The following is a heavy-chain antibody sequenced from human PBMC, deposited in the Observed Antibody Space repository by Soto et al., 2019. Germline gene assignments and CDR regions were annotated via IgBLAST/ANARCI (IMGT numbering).Heavy chain of an antibody. CDR2: ITSKSTTI. D-gene: IGHD3-16*01. CDR1: GFTFTSYS. CDR3: AREMGACSDSSCYPGPYDS. Sequence: GGSLRLSCAASGFTFTSYSMNWVRQAPGQGLEWVSYITSKSTTIKYADSVKGRFTVSRDNAKNSLYLQLNSLRDEDTAVYYCAREMGACSDSSCYPGPYDSWGQGTLVTVS. J-gene: IGHJ5*02. V-gene: IGHV3-48*02.